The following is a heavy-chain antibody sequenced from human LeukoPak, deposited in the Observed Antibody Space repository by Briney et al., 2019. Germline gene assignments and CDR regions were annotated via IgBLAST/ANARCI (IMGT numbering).Heavy chain of an antibody. CDR3: ARTFTAASDAFDI. Sequence: KPSETLSLTCTVSGGSISSSSYYWGWIRQPPGKGLERIGSIYYSGSTYYNPSLKSRVTISVDTSKNQFSLKLSSVTAADTAVYYCARTFTAASDAFDIWGQGTMVTVSS. D-gene: IGHD6-13*01. CDR2: IYYSGST. CDR1: GGSISSSSYY. V-gene: IGHV4-39*01. J-gene: IGHJ3*02.